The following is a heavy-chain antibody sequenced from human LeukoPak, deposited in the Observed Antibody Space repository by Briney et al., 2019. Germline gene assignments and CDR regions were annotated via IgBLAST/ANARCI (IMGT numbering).Heavy chain of an antibody. D-gene: IGHD5-18*01. CDR1: GFTFSSYW. J-gene: IGHJ3*02. V-gene: IGHV3-7*03. CDR2: IKQDESEK. Sequence: GGSLRLSCAASGFTFSSYWMSWVRQAPGKGLEWVANIKQDESEKYYVDSVKGRFTISRDNSKNTLYLQMNSLRAEDTAVYYCAKVDTAMVTVLYEGDAFDIWGQGTMVTVSS. CDR3: AKVDTAMVTVLYEGDAFDI.